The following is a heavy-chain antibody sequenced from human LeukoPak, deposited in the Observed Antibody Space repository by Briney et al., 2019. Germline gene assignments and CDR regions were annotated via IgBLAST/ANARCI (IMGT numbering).Heavy chain of an antibody. CDR3: ARDPTYYLRYGYFDS. CDR1: GFTFNDYA. J-gene: IGHJ4*02. V-gene: IGHV3-21*06. CDR2: INNVRSHI. D-gene: IGHD1-26*01. Sequence: GGSLRLSCAASGFTFNDYAMYWVRQAPGKGLEWVSSINNVRSHIYYADSVRGRFTISRDNANNVLYLQMNSLRAEDTAVYYCARDPTYYLRYGYFDSWGQGTLVTVSS.